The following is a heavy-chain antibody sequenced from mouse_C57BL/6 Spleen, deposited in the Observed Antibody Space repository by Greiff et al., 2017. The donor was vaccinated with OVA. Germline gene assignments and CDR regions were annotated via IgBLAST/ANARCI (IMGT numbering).Heavy chain of an antibody. CDR2: INPNNGGT. J-gene: IGHJ1*03. D-gene: IGHD6-5*01. V-gene: IGHV1-22*01. Sequence: DVKLQESGPELVKPGASVKMSCKASGYTFTDYNMHWVKQSHGKSLEWIGYINPNNGGTSYNQKFKGKATLTVNKSSSTAYMELRSLTSEDSAVYYCARCGLWPLYIDVWGTGTTVTVSS. CDR3: ARCGLWPLYIDV. CDR1: GYTFTDYN.